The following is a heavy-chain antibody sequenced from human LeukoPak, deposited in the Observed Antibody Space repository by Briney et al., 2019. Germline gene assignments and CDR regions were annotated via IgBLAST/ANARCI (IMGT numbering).Heavy chain of an antibody. V-gene: IGHV3-20*04. CDR1: GFSFDDYG. CDR2: INWNGDST. D-gene: IGHD3-22*01. Sequence: GGSLRLSCAASGFSFDDYGLTWVRQAPGKGLEWVSGINWNGDSTDYADSVKGRYTISRDNAKNSLYLQMNSLRAEDTALYYCARDLRVVITGSFDSWGQGTLVTVSS. CDR3: ARDLRVVITGSFDS. J-gene: IGHJ4*02.